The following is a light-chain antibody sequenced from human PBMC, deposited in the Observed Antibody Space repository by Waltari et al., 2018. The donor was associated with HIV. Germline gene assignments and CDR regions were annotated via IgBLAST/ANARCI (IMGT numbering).Light chain of an antibody. V-gene: IGKV3-15*01. CDR2: GAS. Sequence: ATLSLSPGERATLSYRASQRIGNNLAWYQQTRGQPPKLLIYGASTRATGVPARFSGSGSVTEFTLSISSLQSEDFAFYYCQQYDNWPPWTFGQGTRLEVK. J-gene: IGKJ1*01. CDR1: QRIGNN. CDR3: QQYDNWPPWT.